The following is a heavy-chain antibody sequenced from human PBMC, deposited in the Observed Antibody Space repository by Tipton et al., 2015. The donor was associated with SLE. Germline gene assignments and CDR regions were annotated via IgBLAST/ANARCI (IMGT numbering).Heavy chain of an antibody. J-gene: IGHJ4*02. CDR3: AASVVPWAY. Sequence: TLSLTCTISGGSFSSHSWNWIRQPPGKGLEWIGYIFYSGSTNYNPSLKSRVTISLDTSKNHFSLKLSSVTAADTAVYYCAASVVPWAYWGQGTLVTVSS. CDR2: IFYSGST. V-gene: IGHV4-59*11. D-gene: IGHD5/OR15-5a*01. CDR1: GGSFSSHS.